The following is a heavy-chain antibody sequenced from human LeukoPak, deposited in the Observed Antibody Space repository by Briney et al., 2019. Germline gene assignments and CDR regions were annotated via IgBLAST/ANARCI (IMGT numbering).Heavy chain of an antibody. Sequence: SVKVSCKASGGTFSSYAISWVRQAPGQGVEWMGGIIPIFGTSNSAQKFQGRVTITADESTSTAYMELSSLRSEDTAVYYCARGGIAAAGALYYYMDVWGKGTTVTVSS. D-gene: IGHD6-13*01. J-gene: IGHJ6*03. CDR3: ARGGIAAAGALYYYMDV. CDR1: GGTFSSYA. CDR2: IIPIFGTS. V-gene: IGHV1-69*13.